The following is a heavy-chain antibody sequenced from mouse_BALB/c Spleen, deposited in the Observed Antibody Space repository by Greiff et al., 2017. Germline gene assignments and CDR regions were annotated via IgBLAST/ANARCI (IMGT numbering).Heavy chain of an antibody. CDR1: GYNFTSYW. V-gene: IGHV1-55*01. D-gene: IGHD2-2*01. CDR3: ARGDYYGYDLYAMDY. Sequence: QVQLKQPGAELVKPGTSVKLSCKASGYNFTSYWINWVKLRPGQGLEWIGDIYPGSGSTNYNEKFKSKATLTVDTSSSTAYMQLSSLASEDSALYYCARGDYYGYDLYAMDYWGQGTSVTVSS. J-gene: IGHJ4*01. CDR2: IYPGSGST.